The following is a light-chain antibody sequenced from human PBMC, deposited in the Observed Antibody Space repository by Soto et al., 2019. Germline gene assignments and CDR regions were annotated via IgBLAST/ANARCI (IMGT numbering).Light chain of an antibody. V-gene: IGKV3-20*01. CDR3: QQYGSSGT. Sequence: DNVFSHSPGTLSLSPGKRATLSCRASQSVSNNYLAWYQQKPGQAPRLLIYGGSNRATGIPDRFSGSGSGTDFTLTISRLEPEDFAVYYCQQYGSSGTFGQGTKVDI. CDR2: GGS. CDR1: QSVSNNY. J-gene: IGKJ1*01.